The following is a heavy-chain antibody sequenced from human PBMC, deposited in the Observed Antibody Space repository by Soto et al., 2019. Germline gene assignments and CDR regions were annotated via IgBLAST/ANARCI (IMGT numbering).Heavy chain of an antibody. CDR1: RFMFRSYA. D-gene: IGHD5-12*01. V-gene: IGHV3-23*01. Sequence: EVQLLESGGGLVQPGGSLRLSCAASRFMFRSYAMSWVRQAPGKGLEWVSGINPSGGSTFYADSVKGRFTISRDNSKNTLYLQMNSLRVEDTAKYYCVKEWTPRRAFAFWGQGTLVTVSS. J-gene: IGHJ4*02. CDR3: VKEWTPRRAFAF. CDR2: INPSGGST.